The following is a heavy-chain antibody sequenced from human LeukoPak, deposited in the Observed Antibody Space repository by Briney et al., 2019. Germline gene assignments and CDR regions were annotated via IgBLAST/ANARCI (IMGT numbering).Heavy chain of an antibody. D-gene: IGHD6-19*01. J-gene: IGHJ4*02. CDR3: ARVATPDVSSPLDF. V-gene: IGHV4-4*07. CDR1: GGSISGFF. Sequence: SGTLSLTCAVSGGSISGFFWTWIRQPAGQGPQYIGRIFSSGGANYNPSLQGRVALSVDTSRNLFSLTLTSVTAADTAVYFCARVATPDVSSPLDFWGQGILVTVSS. CDR2: IFSSGGA.